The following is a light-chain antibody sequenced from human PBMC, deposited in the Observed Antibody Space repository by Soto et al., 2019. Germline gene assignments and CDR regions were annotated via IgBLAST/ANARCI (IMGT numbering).Light chain of an antibody. CDR3: QEYNGQSS. V-gene: IGKV3-15*01. Sequence: ERVTTQSPATLSVSPGERATLSCRASQSVAGNLARYQQKPGQAPRLLIYDTSTRATGVPARFSGSGSGTDFNLTISSLQSEDFAVYYCQEYNGQSSFGQGTKVEIK. J-gene: IGKJ1*01. CDR1: QSVAGN. CDR2: DTS.